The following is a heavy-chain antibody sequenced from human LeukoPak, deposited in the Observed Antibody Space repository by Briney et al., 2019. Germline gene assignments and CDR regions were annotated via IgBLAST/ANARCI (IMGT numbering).Heavy chain of an antibody. CDR3: ARGAVASLDY. J-gene: IGHJ4*02. D-gene: IGHD6-19*01. CDR2: IYYSGST. CDR1: GGSINSYY. Sequence: PSETLSLTCTVSGGSINSYYWSWIRQPPGKGLEWIGYIYYSGSTNYNPSLKSRVTISVDTSKNQFSLKLSSVTAADTAVYYCARGAVASLDYWGQGTLVTVSS. V-gene: IGHV4-59*01.